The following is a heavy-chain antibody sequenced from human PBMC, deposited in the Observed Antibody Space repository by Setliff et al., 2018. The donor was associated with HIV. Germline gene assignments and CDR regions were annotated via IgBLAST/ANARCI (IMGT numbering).Heavy chain of an antibody. V-gene: IGHV4-39*01. CDR1: GGSASNSRYY. Sequence: ETLSLTCTVSGGSASNSRYYWAWIRQPPGKGLEYIGSIHYNERTYYNPSLKSRVAISIDTSKNQFSLNLTSVTAADTAVYYCASRVYYYDSNNFLREEGFDPWGQGVLVTVSS. CDR2: IHYNERT. J-gene: IGHJ5*01. D-gene: IGHD3-22*01. CDR3: ASRVYYYDSNNFLREEGFDP.